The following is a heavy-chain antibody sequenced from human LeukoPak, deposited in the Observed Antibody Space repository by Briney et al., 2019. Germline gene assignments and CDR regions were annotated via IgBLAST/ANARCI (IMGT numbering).Heavy chain of an antibody. CDR2: INHSGAT. CDR3: ARARAALTKWFDP. V-gene: IGHV4-34*01. D-gene: IGHD4/OR15-4a*01. J-gene: IGHJ5*02. CDR1: GGSFSGYY. Sequence: SETLSLICAVFGGSFSGYYWSWIHQPPGKGLEWIGEINHSGATNYNPSLKSRVTISVDTSKNQFSLNLSSVTAADTAVYYCARARAALTKWFDPWGQGTLVTVSS.